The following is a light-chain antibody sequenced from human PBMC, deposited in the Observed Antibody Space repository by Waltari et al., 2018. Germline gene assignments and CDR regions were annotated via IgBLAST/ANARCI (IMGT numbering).Light chain of an antibody. CDR1: QGISNS. CDR2: AAS. J-gene: IGKJ3*01. CDR3: QQYYSIPPVT. V-gene: IGKV1-NL1*01. Sequence: DIQMTQSPSPLSASVGGRVTLTCRASQGISNSLAWYQQKPGKAPTLLLYAASTLESGVPSRFSGSGSGTDYTLTISSLQPEDFATYYCQQYYSIPPVTFGPGTRVDFK.